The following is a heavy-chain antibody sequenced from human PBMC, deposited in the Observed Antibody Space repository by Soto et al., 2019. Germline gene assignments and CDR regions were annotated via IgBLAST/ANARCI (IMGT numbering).Heavy chain of an antibody. J-gene: IGHJ6*02. V-gene: IGHV3-30*18. CDR1: GFSFRSYG. Sequence: PVGSLRLSCAASGFSFRSYGMHWVRQAPGKGLEWVAIISYDGSNKYYADSVKGRFTISRDNSKSTLFLQMNSLRAEDTAVYFCAKDLVPPVIVATGGMDVWGQGTTVTVSS. D-gene: IGHD3-22*01. CDR2: ISYDGSNK. CDR3: AKDLVPPVIVATGGMDV.